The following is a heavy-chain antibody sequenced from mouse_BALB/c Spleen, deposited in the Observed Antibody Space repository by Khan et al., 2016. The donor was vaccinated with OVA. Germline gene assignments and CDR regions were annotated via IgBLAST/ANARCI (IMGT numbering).Heavy chain of an antibody. V-gene: IGHV1S136*01. CDR2: INPYNDGT. CDR3: ARYGSSPYYAMDY. CDR1: GYTFTSYV. Sequence: EVQLQESGPELVKPGASVKMSCKASGYTFTSYVMHWVKQKPGQGLEWIGYINPYNDGTKYTEKFKGKATLTSDKSSSTAYMELSSLTSEDSACYYCARYGSSPYYAMDYWGQGTSVTVSS. J-gene: IGHJ4*01. D-gene: IGHD1-1*01.